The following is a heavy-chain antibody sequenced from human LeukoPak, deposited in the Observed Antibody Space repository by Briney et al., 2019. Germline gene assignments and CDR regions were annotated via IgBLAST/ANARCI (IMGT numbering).Heavy chain of an antibody. D-gene: IGHD5-18*01. CDR3: ARGGYSYGYVGLD. CDR2: ISSSSSYI. Sequence: GGSLRLSCAASGFTFSSYSMNWVRQAPGKGLEWVSSISSSSSYIYYADSVKGRFTISRDNAKNSLYLQMNSLRAEDTAVYYCARGGYSYGYVGLDWGQGTLVTVSS. V-gene: IGHV3-21*01. CDR1: GFTFSSYS. J-gene: IGHJ4*02.